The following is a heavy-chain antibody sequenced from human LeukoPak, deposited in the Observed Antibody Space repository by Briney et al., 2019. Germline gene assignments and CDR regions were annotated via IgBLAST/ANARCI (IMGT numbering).Heavy chain of an antibody. CDR1: GFTFSSYA. CDR3: AKAYYDYVWGSYRYTPDY. Sequence: QPGGSLRLSCAASGFTFSSYAMSWVRQAPGKGLEWVSAISGSGGSTYYADSVKGRFTISRDNSKNTLYLQMNSLRAEDTAVYYCAKAYYDYVWGSYRYTPDYWGQGTLVTVSS. V-gene: IGHV3-23*01. J-gene: IGHJ4*02. CDR2: ISGSGGST. D-gene: IGHD3-16*02.